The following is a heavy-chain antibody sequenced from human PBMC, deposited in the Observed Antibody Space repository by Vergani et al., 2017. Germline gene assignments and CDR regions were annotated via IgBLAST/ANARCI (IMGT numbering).Heavy chain of an antibody. CDR1: GYSFTNYW. D-gene: IGHD3-22*01. CDR3: DRLYGRDSSGSKYFDY. J-gene: IGHJ4*02. Sequence: EVQLVQSGAEVKKPGESLKISCQLSGYSFTNYWIGWARQMPGKGLEWMAIIHPADSDTRYSPSFQGQVTISVDKFNSTAYLQRSSLGASDIAMYYCDRLYGRDSSGSKYFDYWGQGTLVTVSS. CDR2: IHPADSDT. V-gene: IGHV5-51*01.